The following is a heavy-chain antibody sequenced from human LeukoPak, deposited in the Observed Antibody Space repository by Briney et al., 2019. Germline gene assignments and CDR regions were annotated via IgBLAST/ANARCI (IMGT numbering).Heavy chain of an antibody. CDR3: VKDLTGTWSFDY. D-gene: IGHD3-9*01. J-gene: IGHJ4*02. V-gene: IGHV3-64D*06. CDR1: GFTFSNHF. Sequence: GESLRLSCPTSGFTFSNHFMHWVRQAPGKGLEYVSSIGPNGASTLYADSVKGRFTISRDNSKNALYLQLTSLRLEDAALYYCVKDLTGTWSFDYWGQGTLVTVSS. CDR2: IGPNGAST.